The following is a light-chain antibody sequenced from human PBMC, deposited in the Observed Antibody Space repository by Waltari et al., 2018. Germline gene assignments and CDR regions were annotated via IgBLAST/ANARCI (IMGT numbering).Light chain of an antibody. CDR1: SSDFGGYNY. J-gene: IGLJ3*02. Sequence: QSALTQPASVSGSTGQSITISCTGTSSDFGGYNYVSWYQQHPGKAPKLMIYDVSNRPSGLSNRFSGSKSGNTASLTISGLQAEDEADYYCSSYTSSNTWVFGGGTKLTVL. V-gene: IGLV2-14*03. CDR2: DVS. CDR3: SSYTSSNTWV.